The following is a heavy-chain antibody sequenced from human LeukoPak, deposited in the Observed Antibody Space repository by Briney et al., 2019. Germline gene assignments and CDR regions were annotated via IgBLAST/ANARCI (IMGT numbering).Heavy chain of an antibody. CDR2: IYDTGSI. CDR3: ARGAYHFDP. CDR1: GGSISGYY. V-gene: IGHV4-59*01. J-gene: IGHJ5*02. D-gene: IGHD3-10*01. Sequence: SETLSLTCSVRGGSISGYYCSWIRQSPGKGLEWIGYIYDTGSISYNPSLKSRVTILADTSKNHFSLNLRSVTAADTAVYYCARGAYHFDPWGQGTLVTGSS.